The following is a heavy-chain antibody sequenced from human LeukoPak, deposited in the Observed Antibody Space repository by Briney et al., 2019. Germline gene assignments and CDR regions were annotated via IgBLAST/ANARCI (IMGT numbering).Heavy chain of an antibody. D-gene: IGHD6-13*01. V-gene: IGHV4-39*07. CDR1: GGSISSSSYY. CDR3: ARGIAAAGTSALHAEYFQH. J-gene: IGHJ1*01. CDR2: IYYSGST. Sequence: PSETLSLTCTVSGGSISSSSYYWGWIRQPPGKGLEWIGSIYYSGSTYYNPSLKSRVTISVNTSKNQFSLKLSSVTAADTAVYYCARGIAAAGTSALHAEYFQHWGQGTLVTVSS.